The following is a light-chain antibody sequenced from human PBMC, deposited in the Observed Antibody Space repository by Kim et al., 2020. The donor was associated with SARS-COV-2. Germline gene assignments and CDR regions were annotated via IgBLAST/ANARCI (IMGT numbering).Light chain of an antibody. V-gene: IGLV6-57*01. J-gene: IGLJ3*02. CDR1: SGSIASNY. CDR3: QSYDSDIGV. Sequence: LTQPHSVSESPGKTVTISCTRSSGSIASNYVQWYQQRPGSSPTTVIYEDNERPSGVPDRFSGSIDSSSNSASLTISGLKAEDEADYYCQSYDSDIGVFGGVTKVTVL. CDR2: EDN.